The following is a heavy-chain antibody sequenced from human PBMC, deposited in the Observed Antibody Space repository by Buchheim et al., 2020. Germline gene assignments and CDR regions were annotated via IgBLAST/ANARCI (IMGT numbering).Heavy chain of an antibody. V-gene: IGHV3-74*02. CDR2: INSDGSST. J-gene: IGHJ4*02. CDR1: GFTFSSYC. Sequence: EVQLVESGGGLVQPGGSLRLSCAASGFTFSSYCMHWVRQVPGKGLVWVSRINSDGSSTYCADSVKGRFTISRDNANNTLYLQMEGLRVKDTAVYYCARARIAVSALDYWGLGTL. CDR3: ARARIAVSALDY. D-gene: IGHD6-19*01.